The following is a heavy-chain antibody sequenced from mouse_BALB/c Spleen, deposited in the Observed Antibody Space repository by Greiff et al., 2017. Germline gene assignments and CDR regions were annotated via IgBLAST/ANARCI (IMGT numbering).Heavy chain of an antibody. CDR3: ARHDDSGYPFDY. CDR2: INSNGGST. CDR1: GFTFSSYY. Sequence: EVKLVESGGGLVKLGGSLKLSCAASGFTFSSYYMSWVRQTPEKRLELVAAINSNGGSTYYPDTVKGRFTISRDNAKNTLYLQMSSLKSEDTALYYCARHDDSGYPFDYWGQGTTLTVSS. J-gene: IGHJ2*01. V-gene: IGHV5-6-2*01. D-gene: IGHD3-1*01.